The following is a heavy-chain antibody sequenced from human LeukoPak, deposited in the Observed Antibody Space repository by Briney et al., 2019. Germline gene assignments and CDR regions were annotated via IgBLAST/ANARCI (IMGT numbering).Heavy chain of an antibody. D-gene: IGHD4-17*01. CDR3: ARGVTTSFDY. Sequence: GASVKVSCKTFGYPFTSYGISWGRQAPGQGLEWMGWISTNNGNTNYVQNLQGRVTMTTDTSTSTAYMELRSLKSDDTAVYYCARGVTTSFDYWGQGTLVTVSS. J-gene: IGHJ4*02. CDR1: GYPFTSYG. CDR2: ISTNNGNT. V-gene: IGHV1-18*01.